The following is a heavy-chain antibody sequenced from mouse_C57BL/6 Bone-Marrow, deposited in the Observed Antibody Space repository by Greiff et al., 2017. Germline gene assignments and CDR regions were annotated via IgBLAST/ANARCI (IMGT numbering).Heavy chain of an antibody. Sequence: VQLQQSGAELVRPGASVKLSCTASGFNIKDDYMHWVKQRPEQGLEWIGWIDPENGDTEYASKFQGKATITADTSSNTAYLQLSSLTSEDTAVYYCTKAPYGYEGAWFAYWGQGTLVTVSA. CDR3: TKAPYGYEGAWFAY. CDR2: IDPENGDT. J-gene: IGHJ3*01. D-gene: IGHD2-2*01. CDR1: GFNIKDDY. V-gene: IGHV14-4*01.